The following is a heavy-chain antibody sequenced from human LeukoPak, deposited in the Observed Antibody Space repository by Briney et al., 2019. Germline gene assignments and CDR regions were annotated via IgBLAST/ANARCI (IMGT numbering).Heavy chain of an antibody. J-gene: IGHJ6*03. D-gene: IGHD3-3*01. CDR2: INPNSGGT. V-gene: IGHV1-2*02. CDR3: ARDNRGYDFWSGYSPRYYYMDV. Sequence: ASVKVSCKASGYTFTGYYMHWVRQAPGQGLGWMGWINPNSGGTNYAQKFQGRVTMTRDTSISTAYMELSRLRSDDTAVYYCARDNRGYDFWSGYSPRYYYMDVWGKGTTVTVSS. CDR1: GYTFTGYY.